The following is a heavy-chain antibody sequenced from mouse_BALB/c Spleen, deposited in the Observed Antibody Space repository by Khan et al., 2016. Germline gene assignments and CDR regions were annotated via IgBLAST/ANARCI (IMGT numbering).Heavy chain of an antibody. CDR3: ARAWDFDY. V-gene: IGHV3-6*02. J-gene: IGHJ2*01. CDR1: GYSITSGYY. D-gene: IGHD4-1*01. Sequence: EVQLQESGPGLVKPSQSLSLTCSVTGYSITSGYYWNWIRQFPGNKLEWMGYISYDGSNNYNPSLKNRISITRDTSKNQFFLKLNSVTTEDTATYYSARAWDFDYWGQGTTLTVSS. CDR2: ISYDGSN.